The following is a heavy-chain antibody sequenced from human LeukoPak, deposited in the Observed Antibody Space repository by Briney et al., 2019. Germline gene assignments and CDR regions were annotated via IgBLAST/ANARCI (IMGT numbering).Heavy chain of an antibody. CDR2: ITGSGDIT. D-gene: IGHD3-22*01. CDR1: GFTFSSHG. Sequence: GGSLRLSCVASGFTFSSHGMNWVRQAPGKGLEWVSGITGSGDITYYADSVKGRFTISRDNSKNTLYLQMNSLRAEDTAVYYCAKVPYDSSGYYYFDYWGQGTLVTVSS. CDR3: AKVPYDSSGYYYFDY. J-gene: IGHJ4*02. V-gene: IGHV3-23*01.